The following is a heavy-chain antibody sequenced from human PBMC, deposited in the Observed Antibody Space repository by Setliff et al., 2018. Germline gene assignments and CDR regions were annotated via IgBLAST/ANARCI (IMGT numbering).Heavy chain of an antibody. J-gene: IGHJ6*03. CDR3: ARAGRNNYDSSGYYYDLYYYNYMDV. D-gene: IGHD3-22*01. V-gene: IGHV1-18*01. Sequence: GASVKVSCKASGYTFTSYGINWVRQAPGQGLEWMGWISAYARKFQGRVTMTTDTPTNTAYMELRSLRSDDTAVYYCARAGRNNYDSSGYYYDLYYYNYMDVWGKGTTVTVSS. CDR2: ISA. CDR1: GYTFTSYG.